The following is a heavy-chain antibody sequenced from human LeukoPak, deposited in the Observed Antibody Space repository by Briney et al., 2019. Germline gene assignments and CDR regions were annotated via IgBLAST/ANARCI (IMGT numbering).Heavy chain of an antibody. V-gene: IGHV1-8*02. CDR1: GGTFSSYA. CDR2: MDPNSGNT. J-gene: IGHJ6*02. CDR3: ARFSRYCSSTSCYLYGMDV. Sequence: GSSVTVSCKASGGTFSSYAINWVRQATGQGLEWMGWMDPNSGNTGYAQKFQGRVTMTRTTSRSTAYMELSSLRSEDTALYYCARFSRYCSSTSCYLYGMDVWGQGTTVTVSS. D-gene: IGHD2-2*01.